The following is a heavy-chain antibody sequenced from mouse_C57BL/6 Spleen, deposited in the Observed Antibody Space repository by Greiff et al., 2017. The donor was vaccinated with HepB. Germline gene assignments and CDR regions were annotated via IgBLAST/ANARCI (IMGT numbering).Heavy chain of an antibody. Sequence: VQGVESGPGLVAPSQSLSITCTVSGFSLTSYAISWVRQPPGKGLEWLGVIWTGGGTNYNSALKSRLSISKDNSKSQVFLKMNSLQTDDTARYYCARDYYGSSYVGLFAYWGQGTLVTVSA. D-gene: IGHD1-1*01. CDR1: GFSLTSYA. J-gene: IGHJ3*01. CDR3: ARDYYGSSYVGLFAY. V-gene: IGHV2-9-1*01. CDR2: IWTGGGT.